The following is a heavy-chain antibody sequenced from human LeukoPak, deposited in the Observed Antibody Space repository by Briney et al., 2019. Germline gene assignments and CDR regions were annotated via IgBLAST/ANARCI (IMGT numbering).Heavy chain of an antibody. J-gene: IGHJ4*02. Sequence: GGSLRLSCAASGFTFSSYWMHWVRQAPGKGLVGVSRINSDGSSTNYADSVKGRFTISRDNANNTLYLQMNSLRAEDTAVYYCARVLATTSLIDYWGQGTLVTVSS. V-gene: IGHV3-74*01. D-gene: IGHD5-12*01. CDR3: ARVLATTSLIDY. CDR1: GFTFSSYW. CDR2: INSDGSST.